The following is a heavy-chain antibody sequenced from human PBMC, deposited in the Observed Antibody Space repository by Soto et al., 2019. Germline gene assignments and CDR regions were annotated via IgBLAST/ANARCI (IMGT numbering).Heavy chain of an antibody. CDR1: GLTFSDHY. D-gene: IGHD1-26*01. CDR3: ATDLAGASGGYYIDY. Sequence: EVQLVESGGALVQPGGSLRLSCVVSGLTFSDHYMDWVRQAPGKGLEWVGRIRHNVRKYTTEYAASVNGRFIISRDDSRNSLYLQMNSLKSEDTAVYYCATDLAGASGGYYIDYWGQGTLVTVSS. CDR2: IRHNVRKYTT. V-gene: IGHV3-72*01. J-gene: IGHJ4*02.